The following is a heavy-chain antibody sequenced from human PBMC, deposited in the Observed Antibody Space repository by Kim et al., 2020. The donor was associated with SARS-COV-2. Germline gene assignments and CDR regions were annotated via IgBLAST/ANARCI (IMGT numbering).Heavy chain of an antibody. J-gene: IGHJ3*02. CDR1: GGSFSGYY. V-gene: IGHV4-34*01. CDR2: INHSGST. D-gene: IGHD1-1*01. Sequence: SETLSLTCAVYGGSFSGYYWSWICHPPGKGLEWIGEINHSGSTNYNPSLKSRVTISVDTSKNQFSLKLSSVTAADTAVYYCARVGPGAFDIWGQGTMVTVSS. CDR3: ARVGPGAFDI.